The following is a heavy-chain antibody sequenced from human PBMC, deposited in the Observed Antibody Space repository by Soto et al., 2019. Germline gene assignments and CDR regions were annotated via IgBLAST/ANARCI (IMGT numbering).Heavy chain of an antibody. CDR3: AITPYYYDSSGYYYLEYFDY. CDR2: IIPIFGTA. D-gene: IGHD3-22*01. J-gene: IGHJ4*02. CDR1: GGTFSSYG. V-gene: IGHV1-69*13. Sequence: ASVKVSCKASGGTFSSYGISWVRQAPGQGLEWMGGIIPIFGTANYAQKFQGRVTITADESTSTAYMELSSLRSEDTAVYYCAITPYYYDSSGYYYLEYFDYWGQGTLVTVSS.